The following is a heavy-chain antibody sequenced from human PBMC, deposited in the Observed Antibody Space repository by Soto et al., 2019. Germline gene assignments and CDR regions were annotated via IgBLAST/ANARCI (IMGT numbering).Heavy chain of an antibody. CDR2: IIPIFGTA. V-gene: IGHV1-69*06. J-gene: IGHJ6*02. Sequence: GASVKVSCKASGGTSSSYAISWVRQAPGQGLEWMGGIIPIFGTANYAQKFQGRVTITADKSTSTAYMELSSLRSEDTAVYYCASEGYCSSTSCYGDYYGMDVWGQGTTVTVSS. D-gene: IGHD2-2*01. CDR1: GGTSSSYA. CDR3: ASEGYCSSTSCYGDYYGMDV.